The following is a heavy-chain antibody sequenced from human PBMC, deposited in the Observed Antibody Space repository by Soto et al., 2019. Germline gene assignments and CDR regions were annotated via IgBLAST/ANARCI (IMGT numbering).Heavy chain of an antibody. D-gene: IGHD1-26*01. CDR3: TQVYGSGSWGWYFHS. Sequence: SGPTLVNPTATLTLTCTFSGFSLTTTGVGVGWIRQPPGKALEWLAVVFWDGGERYSPSLKSRVTITKDTSKDQVVLTMTNMDPADTATYYCTQVYGSGSWGWYFHSWGQGTLVTVSS. J-gene: IGHJ4*02. V-gene: IGHV2-5*02. CDR1: GFSLTTTGVG. CDR2: VFWDGGE.